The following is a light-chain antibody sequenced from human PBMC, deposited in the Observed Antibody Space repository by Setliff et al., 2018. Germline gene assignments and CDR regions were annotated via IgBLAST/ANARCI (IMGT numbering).Light chain of an antibody. CDR1: NIGSRS. CDR3: QVWDSNSDHRGV. CDR2: DNT. J-gene: IGLJ1*01. Sequence: SYELTQPPSVSVAPGKTARIICGGDNIGSRSVHRYQQRPGQAPVLVVHDNTDRPSGIPDRFSGSNSGNTATLTINRVDGGDEADYYCQVWDSNSDHRGVFGTGTKVTVL. V-gene: IGLV3-21*03.